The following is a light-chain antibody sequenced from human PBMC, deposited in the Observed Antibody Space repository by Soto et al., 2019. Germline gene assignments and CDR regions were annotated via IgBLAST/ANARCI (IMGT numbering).Light chain of an antibody. CDR3: QQYENSPIT. V-gene: IGKV3-20*01. CDR1: QFVSSN. J-gene: IGKJ5*01. CDR2: GAS. Sequence: EIVMTQSPVTLSVSPGERATLSCRASQFVSSNLAWYQQKPGQAPRLLIYGASSRATGIPDRFSGTGSETDFTLTINRLEPEDFAVYYCQQYENSPITFGQGTRLEIK.